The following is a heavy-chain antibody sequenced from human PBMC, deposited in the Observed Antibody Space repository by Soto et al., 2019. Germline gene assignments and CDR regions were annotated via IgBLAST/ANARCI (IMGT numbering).Heavy chain of an antibody. CDR3: ARGIATGQLDP. D-gene: IGHD2-15*01. CDR2: INPDNGNT. Sequence: QVQLVQSGAEVKKPGASVKISCKASGYTFTRYTMNWVRQAPGQRLEWMGWINPDNGNTKSSQKFQDRGIITTYPSASTAYMDLSSLRSEDTAVYYCARGIATGQLDPWGQGTLVTVSS. V-gene: IGHV1-3*01. CDR1: GYTFTRYT. J-gene: IGHJ5*02.